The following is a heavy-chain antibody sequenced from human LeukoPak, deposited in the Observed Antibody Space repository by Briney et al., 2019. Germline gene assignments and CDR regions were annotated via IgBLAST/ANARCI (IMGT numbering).Heavy chain of an antibody. J-gene: IGHJ3*02. Sequence: PGGSLRLSCAASGFTFSGYRMNWVRQAPGKGLEWVSSISGSSSYIYYTDSVKGRFTISRDNAKNSLVLQMNSLRAEDTGVYYCARGGVVYPDSFDIWGRGTMVTVSS. CDR2: ISGSSSYI. V-gene: IGHV3-21*01. D-gene: IGHD2-15*01. CDR3: ARGGVVYPDSFDI. CDR1: GFTFSGYR.